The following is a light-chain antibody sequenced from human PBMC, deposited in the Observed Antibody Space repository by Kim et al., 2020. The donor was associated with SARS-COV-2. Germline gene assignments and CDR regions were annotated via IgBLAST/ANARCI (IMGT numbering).Light chain of an antibody. CDR3: CSYAGSSTFV. J-gene: IGLJ3*02. V-gene: IGLV2-23*03. Sequence: GQSITISCPGAGRDGGSDNLVSWYQQHPGKAPKLMIYEGTKRPSGVSNRFSGSKSGNTASLTISGLQAEDEADYYCCSYAGSSTFVFGGGTQLTVL. CDR1: GRDGGSDNL. CDR2: EGT.